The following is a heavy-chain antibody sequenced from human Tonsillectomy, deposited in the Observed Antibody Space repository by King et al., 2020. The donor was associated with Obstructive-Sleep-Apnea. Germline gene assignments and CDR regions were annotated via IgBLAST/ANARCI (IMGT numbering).Heavy chain of an antibody. CDR2: IYYIGNT. Sequence: QLQESGPGLLKPSETLSLTCTVSGGSTSSSSYYCGWIRQPPGKGLECIGSIYYIGNTYYNPSLKSRVTISLYPSKNQFSLKLSSVTAADTAVYYCAPGYNYVSRFDPWGQGTLVTVSS. D-gene: IGHD5-24*01. CDR1: GGSTSSSSYY. V-gene: IGHV4-39*07. CDR3: APGYNYVSRFDP. J-gene: IGHJ5*02.